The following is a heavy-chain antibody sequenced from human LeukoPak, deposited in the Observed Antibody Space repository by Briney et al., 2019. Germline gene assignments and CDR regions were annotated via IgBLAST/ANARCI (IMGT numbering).Heavy chain of an antibody. CDR3: ARDTNPYGDYGEGSYYFDY. Sequence: ASVKVSCKASGGTFSSYAISWVRQAPGQGLEWMGGIIPIFGTANYAQKFQGRVTITADESTSTASMELSSLRSEDTAVYYCARDTNPYGDYGEGSYYFDYWGQGTLVTVSS. V-gene: IGHV1-69*13. CDR2: IIPIFGTA. J-gene: IGHJ4*02. D-gene: IGHD4-17*01. CDR1: GGTFSSYA.